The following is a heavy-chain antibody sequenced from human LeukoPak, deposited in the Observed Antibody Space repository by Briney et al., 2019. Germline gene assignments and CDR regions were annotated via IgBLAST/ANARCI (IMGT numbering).Heavy chain of an antibody. CDR1: GFTFSTHA. CDR2: ITGGGGST. CDR3: AKLKGSGWNLLYCDY. J-gene: IGHJ4*02. D-gene: IGHD6-19*01. V-gene: IGHV3-23*01. Sequence: GGSLRLSCAASGFTFSTHAMNWVRQAPRKGVEWVSTITGGGGSTYYADSVKGRFTISRDNSKSTLDLQMNSLRAEDTAVYYCAKLKGSGWNLLYCDYWGQETLVTVTS.